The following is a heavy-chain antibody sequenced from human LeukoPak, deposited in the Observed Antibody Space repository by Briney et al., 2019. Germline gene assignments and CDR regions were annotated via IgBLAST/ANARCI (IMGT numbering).Heavy chain of an antibody. CDR2: IWYDGSNK. J-gene: IGHJ3*02. V-gene: IGHV3-30*02. CDR3: ARVQYDSSGYDAFDI. CDR1: GFTFSTYG. Sequence: GGSLRLSCVGSGFTFSTYGMHWVRQAPGKGLGWVAFIWYDGSNKYYADSVKGRFTISRDNSKNTLFLRMNSLRAEDTAVYYCARVQYDSSGYDAFDIWGQGTMVTVSS. D-gene: IGHD3-22*01.